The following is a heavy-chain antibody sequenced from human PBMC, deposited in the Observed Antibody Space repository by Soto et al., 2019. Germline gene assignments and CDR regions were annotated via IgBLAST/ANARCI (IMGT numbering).Heavy chain of an antibody. V-gene: IGHV4-39*01. CDR2: IYSTENT. CDR1: GGSVSNISYS. Sequence: SETLSLTCTVSGGSVSNISYSWGWIRQSPGKGLEWIGIIYSTENTYYHPSLLSRVTISADTSMNEFSLRLSSVTAADTAVYYCARHASFLDYWGQGTLVTVSS. J-gene: IGHJ4*02. CDR3: ARHASFLDY.